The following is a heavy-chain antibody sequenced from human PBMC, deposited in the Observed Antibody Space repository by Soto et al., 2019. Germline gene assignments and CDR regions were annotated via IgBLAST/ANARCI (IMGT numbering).Heavy chain of an antibody. CDR3: ARNGDSGYYFDY. D-gene: IGHD3-22*01. CDR2: ISSNGGST. V-gene: IGHV3-64*01. J-gene: IGHJ4*02. Sequence: HPGGSLRLSCAASGFTFSSYAMHWVRQAPGKGLEYVSGISSNGGSTDYANSVKGRFTISRDNSKNTLYLQMGSLRAEDMAVYYCARNGDSGYYFDYWGRGT. CDR1: GFTFSSYA.